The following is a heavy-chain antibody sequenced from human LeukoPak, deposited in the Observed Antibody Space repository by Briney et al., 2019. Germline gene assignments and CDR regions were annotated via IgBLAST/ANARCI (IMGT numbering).Heavy chain of an antibody. CDR1: GFTFDDYG. V-gene: IGHV3-20*04. Sequence: PGGSLRLSCAASGFTFDDYGMSWARQAPGKGLEWVSGINWNGGSTGYADSVKGRFTISRDNAKNSLYLQMNNLRAEDTALYYCARGLFGYSSGWGPSGYWGQGTLVTVSS. CDR3: ARGLFGYSSGWGPSGY. CDR2: INWNGGST. D-gene: IGHD6-19*01. J-gene: IGHJ4*02.